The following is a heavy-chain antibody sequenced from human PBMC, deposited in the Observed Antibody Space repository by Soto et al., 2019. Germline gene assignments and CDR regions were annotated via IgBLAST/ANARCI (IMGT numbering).Heavy chain of an antibody. CDR1: GSRFEEDA. V-gene: IGHV3-9*01. J-gene: IGHJ5*02. Sequence: EVHLVESGGGLVQPGRSLRLSCAASGSRFEEDAMHWVRQAPGKGLEWVSCITWNSSKAAYADSVKGRFTISRDNAKNSLYLQMNSLRAEDTAVYLCARNRHGNCREFDHWGQGTLVTIYS. CDR2: ITWNSSKA. D-gene: IGHD2-15*01. CDR3: ARNRHGNCREFDH.